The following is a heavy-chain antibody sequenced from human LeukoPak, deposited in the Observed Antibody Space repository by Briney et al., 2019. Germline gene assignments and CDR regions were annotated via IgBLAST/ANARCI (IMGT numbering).Heavy chain of an antibody. Sequence: SETLSLTCTVSGGSISSYYWSWIRQPPGKGLEWIGYIYTSGSTNYNPSLKSRVTISVNTSKNQFSLKLSSVTAADTAVYYWARWSHRNWFHPWGQVTLVTVSS. CDR3: ARWSHRNWFHP. CDR1: GGSISSYY. J-gene: IGHJ5*02. V-gene: IGHV4-4*09. CDR2: IYTSGST.